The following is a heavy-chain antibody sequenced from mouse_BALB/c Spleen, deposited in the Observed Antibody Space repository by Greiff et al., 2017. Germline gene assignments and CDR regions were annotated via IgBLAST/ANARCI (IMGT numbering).Heavy chain of an antibody. D-gene: IGHD2-12*01. CDR2: INPSNGGA. CDR3: TRGAYYRWFAY. CDR1: GYTFTSYY. V-gene: IGHV1S81*02. Sequence: VQLQQSGAELVKPGASVKLSCKASGYTFTSYYMYWVKQRPGQGLEWIGEINPSNGGANFNEKFKSKATLTVDKSSSTAYMQLRSLTSEDSAVYYCTRGAYYRWFAYWGQGTLVTVSA. J-gene: IGHJ3*01.